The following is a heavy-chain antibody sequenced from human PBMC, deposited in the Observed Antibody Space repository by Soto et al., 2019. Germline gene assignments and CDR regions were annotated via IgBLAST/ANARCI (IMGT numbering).Heavy chain of an antibody. V-gene: IGHV6-1*01. Sequence: SQTLSLTCAISGDRVSSTIAAWHWIRQSPSRGLEWLGRTYYRSKWYNDYAVSVKSRITINPDTSKNQFSLQLNSVTPEDTAVYYCARSERLTYYYGSGSYYFDYWGQGTLVTVSS. CDR3: ARSERLTYYYGSGSYYFDY. D-gene: IGHD3-10*01. CDR2: TYYRSKWYN. CDR1: GDRVSSTIAA. J-gene: IGHJ4*02.